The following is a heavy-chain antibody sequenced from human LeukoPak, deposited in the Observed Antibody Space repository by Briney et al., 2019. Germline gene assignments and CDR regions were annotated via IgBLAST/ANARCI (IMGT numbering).Heavy chain of an antibody. J-gene: IGHJ3*02. Sequence: GGALRLSCAASGFTFSSYDMHWVRGAPGKGLEWVSAIGTAGDTYYPGSVKGRFTISRENAKNSLYLQMNSLRAEDTAVYYCASSVGATSAFDIWGQGTMVTVSS. CDR2: IGTAGDT. V-gene: IGHV3-13*01. D-gene: IGHD1-26*01. CDR1: GFTFSSYD. CDR3: ASSVGATSAFDI.